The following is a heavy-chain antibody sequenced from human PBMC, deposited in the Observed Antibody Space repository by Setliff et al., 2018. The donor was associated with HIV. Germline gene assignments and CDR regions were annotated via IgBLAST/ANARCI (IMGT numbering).Heavy chain of an antibody. CDR2: INPNSGGT. J-gene: IGHJ6*03. CDR3: AREWRGRYYYYMDV. Sequence: ASVKVSCKASGYTFTGYYMHWVRQAPGQGLEWMGRINPNSGGTNYAQKFQGRATMTRDTSISTAYMELSRLRSEDTAVYYCAREWRGRYYYYMDVWGKGTTVTVSS. V-gene: IGHV1-2*06. D-gene: IGHD3-10*01. CDR1: GYTFTGYY.